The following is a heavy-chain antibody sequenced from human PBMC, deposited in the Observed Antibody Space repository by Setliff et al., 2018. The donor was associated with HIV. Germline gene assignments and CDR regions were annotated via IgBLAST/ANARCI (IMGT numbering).Heavy chain of an antibody. D-gene: IGHD3-10*01. CDR2: ISVYNGNT. Sequence: ASVKVSCKASGYTFASYGISWVRQAPGQGLEWMGWISVYNGNTNYAQKVQGRVSMTTDTSTSTAYMELRSLRSDDTAVYYCARVRQNILLWFGDPLGAFDFWGQGTTVTVS. J-gene: IGHJ6*02. CDR1: GYTFASYG. CDR3: ARVRQNILLWFGDPLGAFDF. V-gene: IGHV1-18*01.